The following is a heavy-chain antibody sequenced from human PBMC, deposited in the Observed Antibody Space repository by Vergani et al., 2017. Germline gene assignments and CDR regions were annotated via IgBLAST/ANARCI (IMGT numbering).Heavy chain of an antibody. CDR1: GGSFTSYH. CDR2: IDHTGRP. CDR3: ARVNTETNGHLYYYYYMDV. D-gene: IGHD4-11*01. Sequence: QVQLQQWGGGLLKPSETLSLTCVVNGGSFTSYHWTWIRQSPGEGLEWVGDIDHTGRPDYNPSLKGRLTMSVDKSRNQFSLTLNSVTATDTAIYFCARVNTETNGHLYYYYYMDVWGQRTAVTVS. J-gene: IGHJ6*03. V-gene: IGHV4-34*01.